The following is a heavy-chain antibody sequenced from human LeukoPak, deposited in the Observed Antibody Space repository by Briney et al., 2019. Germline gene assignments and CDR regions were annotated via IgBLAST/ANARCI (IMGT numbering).Heavy chain of an antibody. CDR1: GFTFSSYG. D-gene: IGHD3-10*01. CDR2: ISGSGGST. J-gene: IGHJ5*02. V-gene: IGHV3-23*01. Sequence: GGSLRLSCAASGFTFSSYGMSWVRQAPGKGLEWVSAISGSGGSTYYADSVKGRFTISRDNSKNTLYLQMNSLRAEDTAVYYCARGDYGSETYLWGSWGQGILITVSP. CDR3: ARGDYGSETYLWGS.